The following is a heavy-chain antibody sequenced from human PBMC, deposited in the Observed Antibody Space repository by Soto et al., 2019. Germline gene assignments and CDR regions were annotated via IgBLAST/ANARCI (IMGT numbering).Heavy chain of an antibody. CDR3: ARQAVYYDSSGYLDY. D-gene: IGHD3-22*01. J-gene: IGHJ4*02. CDR2: IYSRGNT. CDR1: GGSISSDY. Sequence: PSETLSLTCTVSGGSISSDYWNWIRQPPGKGLEWIGYIYSRGNTNYNPSLKSRVTISVDTSTNQFSLKLSSVSAADTAVYYCARQAVYYDSSGYLDYWGQGALVTVSS. V-gene: IGHV4-59*01.